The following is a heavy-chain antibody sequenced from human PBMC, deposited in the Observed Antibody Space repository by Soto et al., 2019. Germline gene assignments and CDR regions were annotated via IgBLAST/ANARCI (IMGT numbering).Heavy chain of an antibody. CDR3: AKDGVGGAGQLWLVRFPDY. Sequence: QVQLVDSGGGVVQPGGSLRLSCAASGFTFSSYGIHWVRQTPGKGLEWVAVISSDGSKQYYTDSVKGRFTISRDNSKNTLYQEMTSLRAEDTAIYYCAKDGVGGAGQLWLVRFPDYWGQGTQVTVSS. J-gene: IGHJ4*02. CDR2: ISSDGSKQ. CDR1: GFTFSSYG. D-gene: IGHD6-19*01. V-gene: IGHV3-30*18.